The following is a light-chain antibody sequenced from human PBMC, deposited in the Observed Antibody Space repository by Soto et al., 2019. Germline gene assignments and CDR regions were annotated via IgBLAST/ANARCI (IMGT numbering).Light chain of an antibody. CDR1: QNISNY. J-gene: IGKJ4*01. CDR3: QQFSSYPLT. CDR2: DVS. Sequence: IVLIQSPATLSVSPGERATLSCRASQNISNYLIWYQQKPGQAPRLLIYDVSNRATDIPARFSGGGSGTDFTLTISRLEPEDFAVYYCQQFSSYPLTFGGGTKVDIK. V-gene: IGKV3-11*01.